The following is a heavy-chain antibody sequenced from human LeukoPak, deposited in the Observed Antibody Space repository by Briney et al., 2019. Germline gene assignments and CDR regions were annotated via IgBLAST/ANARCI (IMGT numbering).Heavy chain of an antibody. CDR3: ASDGYYYDSSGYSSPIDF. CDR1: GFTFISYT. J-gene: IGHJ4*02. Sequence: GGSLRLSCAASGFTFISYTMTWVRQAPGKGREWVSSISSSSSSIYNADSVKGRFTISRDNAKNSLYLQMKSLRAENTAVLYWASDGYYYDSSGYSSPIDFWGQGTLVTVS. CDR2: ISSSSSSI. V-gene: IGHV3-21*01. D-gene: IGHD3-22*01.